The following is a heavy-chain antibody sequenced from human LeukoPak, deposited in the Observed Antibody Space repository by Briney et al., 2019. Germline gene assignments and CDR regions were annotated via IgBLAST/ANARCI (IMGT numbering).Heavy chain of an antibody. CDR2: IIPIFGTA. CDR3: ARGGPYSNYPSGDY. D-gene: IGHD4-11*01. CDR1: GGTFSSYA. V-gene: IGHV1-69*06. Sequence: SVNVSCKASGGTFSSYAISRVRQAPGQGLEWMGRIIPIFGTANYAQKFQGRVTITADKSTSTAYMELSSLRSEDTAVYYCARGGPYSNYPSGDYWGQGTLVTVSS. J-gene: IGHJ4*02.